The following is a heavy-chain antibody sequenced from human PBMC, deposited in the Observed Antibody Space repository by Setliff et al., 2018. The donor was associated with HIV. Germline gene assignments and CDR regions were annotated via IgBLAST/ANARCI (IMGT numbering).Heavy chain of an antibody. CDR3: ARMWRWSGPESYYFDS. CDR1: GGSIGSTMSF. CDR2: VYYTGTT. J-gene: IGHJ4*02. V-gene: IGHV4-39*01. Sequence: PSETLSLTCVVSGGSIGSTMSFWGWIRQPPGKGLEWIGYVYYTGTTYSNPSLKGRVSMSVDTSRNQFSLRLNSVTAADTAFYYCARMWRWSGPESYYFDSWGRGTLVTVSS. D-gene: IGHD2-21*01.